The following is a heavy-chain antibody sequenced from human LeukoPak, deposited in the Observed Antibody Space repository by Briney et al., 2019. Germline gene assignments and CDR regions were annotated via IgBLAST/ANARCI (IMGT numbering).Heavy chain of an antibody. Sequence: GGSLRLSCAASGFTVSTNYMSWVRQAPGKGPVWVSVIYSRGSTYYADSVKGRFTISRDNSKNTLYLQMNSLRDEDTALYYCARGGPEDAFDIWGQGTMVIVSS. D-gene: IGHD1-14*01. J-gene: IGHJ3*02. V-gene: IGHV3-66*01. CDR3: ARGGPEDAFDI. CDR2: IYSRGST. CDR1: GFTVSTNY.